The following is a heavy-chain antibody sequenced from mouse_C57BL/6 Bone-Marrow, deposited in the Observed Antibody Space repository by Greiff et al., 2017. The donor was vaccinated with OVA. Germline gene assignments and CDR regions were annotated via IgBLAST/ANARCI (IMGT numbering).Heavy chain of an antibody. CDR1: GFSLTSYG. J-gene: IGHJ1*03. V-gene: IGHV2-4*01. CDR2: IWSGGST. CDR3: AKKGYYGSSGYFDV. D-gene: IGHD1-1*01. Sequence: VQRVESGPGLVQPSQSLSITCTVSGFSLTSYGVHWVRQPPGKGLEWLGVIWSGGSTDYNAAFISRLSISKDNSKSQVFFKMNSLQADDTAIYYCAKKGYYGSSGYFDVWGTGTTVTVSS.